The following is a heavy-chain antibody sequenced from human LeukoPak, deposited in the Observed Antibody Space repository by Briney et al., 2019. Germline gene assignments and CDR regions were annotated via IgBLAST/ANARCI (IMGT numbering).Heavy chain of an antibody. Sequence: PSETLSLTCTVSGGSISSSVYYWVWIRQPPGKGLEWIGSIYYSGSTYYNPSLKSRVTISVDTSKNQFSLKLSSVTAADTAVYYCARPLVSWSSYDYWGQGTLVTVSS. CDR2: IYYSGST. CDR1: GGSISSSVYY. V-gene: IGHV4-39*01. CDR3: ARPLVSWSSYDY. D-gene: IGHD6-13*01. J-gene: IGHJ4*02.